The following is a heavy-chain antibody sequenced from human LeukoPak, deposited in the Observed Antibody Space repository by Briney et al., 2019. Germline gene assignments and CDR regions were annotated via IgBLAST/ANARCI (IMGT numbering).Heavy chain of an antibody. CDR3: AKDNFRSMVRGVMGY. V-gene: IGHV3-23*01. CDR1: GFTFSSYA. D-gene: IGHD3-10*01. CDR2: ISGSGGST. J-gene: IGHJ4*02. Sequence: GGSLRLSCAASGFTFSSYAMSWVRQAPGKGLEWVPAISGSGGSTYYADSVKGRFTISRDNSKNTLYLQMNSLRAEDTAVYYSAKDNFRSMVRGVMGYWGQGTLVTVSS.